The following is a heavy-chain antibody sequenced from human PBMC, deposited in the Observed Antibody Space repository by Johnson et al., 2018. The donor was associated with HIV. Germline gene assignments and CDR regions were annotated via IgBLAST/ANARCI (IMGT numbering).Heavy chain of an antibody. D-gene: IGHD6-6*01. CDR2: ISYDGSNK. Sequence: QMLLVESGGGVVQPGRSLRLSCAASGFTFSSYGMPRVRQAPGKGLEWVAVISYDGSNKYYADSVKVRFTISRDNSKNTLYLQMNSLRAGDTALYYWAKNSSAFDSWCQGTMGTFSS. CDR1: GFTFSSYG. J-gene: IGHJ3*02. V-gene: IGHV3-30*18. CDR3: AKNSSAFDS.